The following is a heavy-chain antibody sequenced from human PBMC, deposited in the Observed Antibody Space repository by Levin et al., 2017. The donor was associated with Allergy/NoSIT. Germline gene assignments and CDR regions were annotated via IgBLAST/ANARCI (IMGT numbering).Heavy chain of an antibody. CDR2: ISHSGST. CDR1: GGSISSSNW. V-gene: IGHV4-4*02. CDR3: ARKEGRYDYFDY. D-gene: IGHD5-12*01. Sequence: SETLSLTCAVSGGSISSSNWWSWVRQPPGKGLEWIGEISHSGSTNYNPSLKSRVTISVDKSKNQFSLKLSSVTAADTAVYYCARKEGRYDYFDYWGQGTLVTVSS. J-gene: IGHJ4*02.